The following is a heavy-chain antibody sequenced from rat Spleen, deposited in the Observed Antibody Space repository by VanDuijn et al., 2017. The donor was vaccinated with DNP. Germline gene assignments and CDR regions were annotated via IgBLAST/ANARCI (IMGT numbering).Heavy chain of an antibody. Sequence: EVQLVESGGGLVQPGRSMKLSCVASGFTFSSFPMAWVRQAPTKGLEWVASISYDGGNTFYRDSVRGRFTISRDNAKSSLSLQMDSLRSEDTATYYCATDRDVYFDYWGQGVMVTGSS. CDR3: ATDRDVYFDY. D-gene: IGHD4-3*01. CDR1: GFTFSSFP. J-gene: IGHJ2*01. V-gene: IGHV5-46*01. CDR2: ISYDGGNT.